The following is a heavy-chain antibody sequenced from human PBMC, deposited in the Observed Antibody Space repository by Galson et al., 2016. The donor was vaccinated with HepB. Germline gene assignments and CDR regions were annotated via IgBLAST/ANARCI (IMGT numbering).Heavy chain of an antibody. CDR2: IWFDGSTK. CDR3: ARDLHHFTTTNFYTGPDHSHYYYGMDV. CDR1: GFTFSNYC. J-gene: IGHJ6*02. Sequence: SLRLSCAASGFTFSNYCMHWVRQTPGKGLEWVALIWFDGSTKYFGDSMKGRFTISRDNSKDTVFLQMSSLRAEDTATYYFARDLHHFTTTNFYTGPDHSHYYYGMDVWGQGTTVIVSS. D-gene: IGHD2-2*02. V-gene: IGHV3-33*01.